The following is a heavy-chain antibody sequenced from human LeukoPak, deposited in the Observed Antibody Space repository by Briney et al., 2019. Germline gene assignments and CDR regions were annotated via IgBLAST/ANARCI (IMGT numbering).Heavy chain of an antibody. CDR3: TTANPRAAAGRFDY. D-gene: IGHD6-13*01. V-gene: IGHV4-59*01. CDR2: IYYSGST. CDR1: GGSISSYY. J-gene: IGHJ4*02. Sequence: SETLSLTCTVSGGSISSYYWSWIRQPPGKGLEWIGYIYYSGSTNYNPSLKSRVTISVDTSKNQFSLKLSSVTAADTAVYYCTTANPRAAAGRFDYWGEGTLLTVPS.